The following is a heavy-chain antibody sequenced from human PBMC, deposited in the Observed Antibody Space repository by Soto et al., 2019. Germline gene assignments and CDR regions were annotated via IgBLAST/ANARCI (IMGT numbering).Heavy chain of an antibody. CDR2: IIPLFGTN. CDR1: GYTFVNFD. Sequence: QVQLVQSGAEVKEPGASVRVSCKASGYTFVNFDISWVRQAPGQGLEWMGWIIPLFGTNQYVQKFQGRVTITADESTSTAYMELSSLRSEDTAIYYCAREKIDARPFFYDYWGQGTLVTVSS. V-gene: IGHV1-69*01. D-gene: IGHD6-6*01. CDR3: AREKIDARPFFYDY. J-gene: IGHJ4*02.